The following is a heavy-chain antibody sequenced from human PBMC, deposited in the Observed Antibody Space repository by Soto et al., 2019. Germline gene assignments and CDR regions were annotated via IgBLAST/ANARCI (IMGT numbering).Heavy chain of an antibody. D-gene: IGHD2-2*01. CDR1: GFTFSSYS. CDR3: ARGEDPPAAHWDYYYGMDV. J-gene: IGHJ6*02. V-gene: IGHV3-21*01. Sequence: GGSLRFSCAASGFTFSSYSMNWVRQAPGKGLEWVSSISSSSSYIYYADSVKGRFTISRDNAKNSLYLQMNSLRAEDTAVYYCARGEDPPAAHWDYYYGMDVWGQGTTVTVSS. CDR2: ISSSSSYI.